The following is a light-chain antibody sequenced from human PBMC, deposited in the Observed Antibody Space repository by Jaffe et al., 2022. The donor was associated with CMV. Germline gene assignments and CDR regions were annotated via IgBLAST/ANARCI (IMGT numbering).Light chain of an antibody. V-gene: IGKV1-39*01. CDR3: QQSYSTPYT. Sequence: DIQMTQSPSSLSASVGDRVTITCRASQSISTYLNWYQQRPGKAPDLLIYAASTLQSGVPSRFSGSGSGTAFTLTINSLQPEDFATYYCQQSYSTPYTFGQGTKLEIK. CDR2: AAS. CDR1: QSISTY. J-gene: IGKJ2*01.